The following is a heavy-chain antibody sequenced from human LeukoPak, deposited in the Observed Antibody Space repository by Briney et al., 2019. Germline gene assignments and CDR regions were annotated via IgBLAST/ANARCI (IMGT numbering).Heavy chain of an antibody. CDR2: ISGSGGST. V-gene: IGHV3-23*01. J-gene: IGHJ4*02. D-gene: IGHD3-10*01. CDR3: ARDTARGGSYIDD. Sequence: GGSLRLSCAASGFTFSSYAMSWVRQAPGKGLEWVSAISGSGGSTYYADSVKGRFTTSRDNAMDTLYLQMNSLRVEDTAVYYCARDTARGGSYIDDWGQGTLVTVSS. CDR1: GFTFSSYA.